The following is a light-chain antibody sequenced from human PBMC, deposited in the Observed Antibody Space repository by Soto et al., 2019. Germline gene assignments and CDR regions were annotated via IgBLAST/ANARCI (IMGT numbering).Light chain of an antibody. CDR1: QTIDKW. J-gene: IGKJ5*01. V-gene: IGKV1-12*01. CDR3: QHARSFPIT. Sequence: DIQMTQSPSSVSASVGDRVTITCRASQTIDKWIAWYQQKPGKDPKLLIYAASSLRGGVPSRFSGSGSGTDLTLTISSLQPEDFATYSCQHARSFPITFGQGTRLE. CDR2: AAS.